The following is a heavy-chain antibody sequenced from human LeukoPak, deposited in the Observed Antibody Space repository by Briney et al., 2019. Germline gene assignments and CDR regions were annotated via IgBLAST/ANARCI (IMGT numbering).Heavy chain of an antibody. CDR1: GFTFSSYG. Sequence: GGSLRLSCAASGFTFSSYGMHWVRQAPGKGLEWVAFIRYDGSNKYYADSVKGRFTISRDDSKNTLYLQMNSLKTEDTAVYYCTTLTGYWGQGTLVTVSS. J-gene: IGHJ4*02. CDR2: IRYDGSNK. D-gene: IGHD1-14*01. CDR3: TTLTGY. V-gene: IGHV3-30*02.